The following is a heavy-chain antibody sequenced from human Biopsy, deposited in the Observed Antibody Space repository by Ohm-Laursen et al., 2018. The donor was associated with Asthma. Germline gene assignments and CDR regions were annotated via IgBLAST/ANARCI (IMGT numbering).Heavy chain of an antibody. Sequence: ASVKVSCKASGYTFTSYGISWVRQAPGQGLEWMGWISAYNGNTNYAQKLQGRVTMTTDTSTSTAYMELRSLRKEDTAVYYCARGGYYGDRRHHNGLDVWGQGTTVTVSS. D-gene: IGHD4-17*01. J-gene: IGHJ6*02. CDR3: ARGGYYGDRRHHNGLDV. V-gene: IGHV1-18*04. CDR2: ISAYNGNT. CDR1: GYTFTSYG.